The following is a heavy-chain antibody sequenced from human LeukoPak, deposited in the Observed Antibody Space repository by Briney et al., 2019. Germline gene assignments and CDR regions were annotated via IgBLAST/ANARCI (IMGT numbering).Heavy chain of an antibody. D-gene: IGHD5-18*01. J-gene: IGHJ4*02. CDR1: GFTFSNYE. Sequence: PGGSLRLSCAASGFTFSNYEMNWVRQAPGKGLEWVSYISSSGSTIYYADSVKGRFTISRDNAKNSLYLQMNSLRAEGTAVYYCAQIYTYGSSQFDYWGQGTLVTVSS. CDR2: ISSSGSTI. V-gene: IGHV3-48*03. CDR3: AQIYTYGSSQFDY.